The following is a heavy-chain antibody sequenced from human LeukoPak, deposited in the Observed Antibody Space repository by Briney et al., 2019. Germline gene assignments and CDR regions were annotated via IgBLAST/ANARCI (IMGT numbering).Heavy chain of an antibody. J-gene: IGHJ4*02. CDR3: ARDYYDSSGYLYYFDY. CDR1: GFSVSSNY. V-gene: IGHV3-53*01. Sequence: GGSLRLSCAASGFSVSSNYMSWVRQAPGKGLEWASVVYSGGSTYYADSVKGRFTISRDNSKNTLYLQMNSLRAEDTAVYYCARDYYDSSGYLYYFDYWGQGTLVTVSS. CDR2: VYSGGST. D-gene: IGHD3-22*01.